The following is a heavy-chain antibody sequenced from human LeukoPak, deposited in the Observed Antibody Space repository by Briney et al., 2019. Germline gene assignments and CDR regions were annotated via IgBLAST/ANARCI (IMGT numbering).Heavy chain of an antibody. CDR1: GFTFSSYG. Sequence: GGSLRLSCAASGFTFSSYGMHWVRQAPGKGLEWVAFIRYDGSNKYYADSVKGRFTISRDNSKNTLYLQMNSLRAEDTAVYYCANGKPKLDYYDSSGYLEDGLDYWGQGTLVTVSS. CDR3: ANGKPKLDYYDSSGYLEDGLDY. J-gene: IGHJ4*02. D-gene: IGHD3-22*01. V-gene: IGHV3-30*02. CDR2: IRYDGSNK.